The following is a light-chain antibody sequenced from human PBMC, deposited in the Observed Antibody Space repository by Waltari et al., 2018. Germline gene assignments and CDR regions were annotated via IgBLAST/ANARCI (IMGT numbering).Light chain of an antibody. CDR3: QQYYTTPRT. CDR2: WAS. CDR1: QSVVFTSIDKHH. V-gene: IGKV4-1*01. J-gene: IGKJ2*01. Sequence: DIVMTQSPDFLAVSLGESATINCRSSQSVVFTSIDKHHLAWFQQKPGQSPKLLIYWASTRQSGVTDRVSGSGSGTEFSLTIDNLQAEDVAVYYCQQYYTTPRTFGQGTKLEIK.